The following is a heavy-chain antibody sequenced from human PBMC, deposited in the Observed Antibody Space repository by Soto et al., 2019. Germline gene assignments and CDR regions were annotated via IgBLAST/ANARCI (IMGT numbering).Heavy chain of an antibody. J-gene: IGHJ3*02. CDR2: IYYSGST. CDR1: GGSISSGGYY. V-gene: IGHV4-31*03. D-gene: IGHD3-22*01. CDR3: ATSYYYDSSGLIDAFDI. Sequence: QVQLQESGPGLVKPSQTLSLTCTVSGGSISSGGYYWSWIRQHPGKGLEWIGYIYYSGSTYYNPSFMSRVSISVDTSKNQFSQKLSSVTAADTAVYYCATSYYYDSSGLIDAFDIRGQGTMVTVSS.